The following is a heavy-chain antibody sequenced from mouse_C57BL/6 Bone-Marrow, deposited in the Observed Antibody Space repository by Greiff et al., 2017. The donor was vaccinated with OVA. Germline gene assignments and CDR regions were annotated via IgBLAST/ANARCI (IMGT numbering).Heavy chain of an antibody. CDR2: IYPRSGNT. D-gene: IGHD1-1*01. CDR3: APPSYYYGSPGYFDY. J-gene: IGHJ2*01. CDR1: GYTFTSYG. V-gene: IGHV1-81*01. Sequence: QVQLQQSGAELARPGASVKLSCKASGYTFTSYGISWVKQRTGQGLEWIGEIYPRSGNTSYNEKFKGKATLTADKSSSTAYMELRSLTSEDSAVYFCAPPSYYYGSPGYFDYWGQGTTLTVSS.